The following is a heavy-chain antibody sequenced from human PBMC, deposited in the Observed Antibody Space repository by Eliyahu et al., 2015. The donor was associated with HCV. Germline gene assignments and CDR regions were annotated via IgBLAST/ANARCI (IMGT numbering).Heavy chain of an antibody. CDR3: AKTGGNTYPDYYMDV. Sequence: EVQLLESGGGLVQPGGSLRLSCAASGFTFSSYAMIWVRQAPGMGLEWVSGVSGGGGGGGYADPVKGRFTVSRDNSKSTLYLQMHSLRADDAAVYYCAKTGGNTYPDYYMDVWDTGTTVTVSS. CDR1: GFTFSSYA. CDR2: VSGGGGGG. V-gene: IGHV3-23*01. D-gene: IGHD4-23*01. J-gene: IGHJ6*03.